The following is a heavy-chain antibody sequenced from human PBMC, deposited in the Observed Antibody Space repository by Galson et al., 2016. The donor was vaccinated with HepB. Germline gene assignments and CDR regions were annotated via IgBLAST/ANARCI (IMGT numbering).Heavy chain of an antibody. J-gene: IGHJ3*02. CDR3: ARDRVVTIFGVDDAFVI. D-gene: IGHD3-3*01. Sequence: SLRLSCAASGFTFSSYAMHWVRQAPGKGLEWVAVIPYDGSNKYYADSVKCRFTTSIANSKNTLYLQMNSLRVEDTAVYYCARDRVVTIFGVDDAFVIWGQGTMVTVSS. CDR2: IPYDGSNK. CDR1: GFTFSSYA. V-gene: IGHV3-30-3*01.